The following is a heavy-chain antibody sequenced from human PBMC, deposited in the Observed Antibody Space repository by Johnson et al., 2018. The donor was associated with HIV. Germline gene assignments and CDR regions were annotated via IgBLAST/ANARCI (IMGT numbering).Heavy chain of an antibody. CDR2: IKQDGSEQ. J-gene: IGHJ3*02. V-gene: IGHV3-7*05. CDR1: GFTFSSYW. CDR3: ASSSSSWTSDPDDAFDI. Sequence: VQLVESGGGLVQPGGSLRLSCAASGFTFSSYWMSWVRQAPGKGLEWAANIKQDGSEQYYVASVKGRFTISRDNAKNSLYLQMNSLRAEDTAVYYCASSSSSWTSDPDDAFDIWDQGTMVTVSS. D-gene: IGHD6-13*01.